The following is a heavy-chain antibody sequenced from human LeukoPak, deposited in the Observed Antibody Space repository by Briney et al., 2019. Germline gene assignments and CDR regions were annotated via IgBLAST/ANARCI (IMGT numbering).Heavy chain of an antibody. V-gene: IGHV1-46*01. CDR1: GYTFTSYY. J-gene: IGHJ4*02. CDR2: INPSGGST. D-gene: IGHD3-22*01. CDR3: ARRAYDSSGYYPGYFDY. Sequence: GASVKVSCKASGYTFTSYYMHWVRQAPGQGLEWMGIINPSGGSTSYAQKFQGRVIMTRDTSTSTVYMELSSLRSEDTAVYYCARRAYDSSGYYPGYFDYWGQGTLVTVSS.